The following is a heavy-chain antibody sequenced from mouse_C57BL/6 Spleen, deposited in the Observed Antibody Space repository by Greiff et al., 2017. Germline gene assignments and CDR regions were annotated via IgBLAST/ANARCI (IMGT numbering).Heavy chain of an antibody. V-gene: IGHV1-15*01. J-gene: IGHJ3*01. CDR2: IDPETGGT. D-gene: IGHD2-3*01. Sequence: QVQLQQPGTELVKPGASVTLSCKASGYTFTDYEMHWVKQTPVHGLEWIGAIDPETGGTAYNQKFKGKAILTADKSSSTAYMELRSLTSEDSAVYYCTRPYDGYHGGFAYWGQGTLVTVSA. CDR3: TRPYDGYHGGFAY. CDR1: GYTFTDYE.